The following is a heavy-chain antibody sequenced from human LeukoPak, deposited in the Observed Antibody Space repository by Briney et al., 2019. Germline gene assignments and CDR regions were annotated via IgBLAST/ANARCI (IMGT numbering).Heavy chain of an antibody. CDR3: ARDLGNCDYVWGSYRPYNWFDP. D-gene: IGHD3-16*02. J-gene: IGHJ5*02. Sequence: KPSETLSLTCTVSGSSNSSYYWSWIRQPAGKGLEWIGRIYTSGSTNYNPSLKSRVTMSVDTSKNPFALKLSSVTAADTAVYYCARDLGNCDYVWGSYRPYNWFDPWGQGTLVTVSS. CDR1: GSSNSSYY. V-gene: IGHV4-4*07. CDR2: IYTSGST.